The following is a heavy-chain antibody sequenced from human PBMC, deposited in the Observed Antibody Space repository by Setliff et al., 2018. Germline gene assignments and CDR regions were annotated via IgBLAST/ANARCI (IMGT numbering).Heavy chain of an antibody. D-gene: IGHD1-26*01. V-gene: IGHV4-34*01. CDR2: INHSGSS. CDR3: ARGPRYSGSYYVNY. Sequence: SETLSLTCAVYGGSFSGYYWTWIRQPPGKGLEWIGEINHSGSSNYNPSLKSRVTISVDTSKNQFSLNLSSVTAADTAVYYCARGPRYSGSYYVNYWGQGTLVTVSS. CDR1: GGSFSGYY. J-gene: IGHJ4*02.